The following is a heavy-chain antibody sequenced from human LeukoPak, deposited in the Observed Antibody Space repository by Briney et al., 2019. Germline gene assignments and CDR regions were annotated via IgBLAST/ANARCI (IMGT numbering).Heavy chain of an antibody. V-gene: IGHV3-74*01. CDR1: GFTFSSYW. CDR3: ARIIAVAGTDWFDP. Sequence: GGSLRLSCAASGFTFSSYWMHWVRQAPGKGLVWLSRISSDGYSISYANSVKGRFTISRDNAKNSLFLQMNSLRAEDTALYYCARIIAVAGTDWFDPWGQGTLVTVSS. J-gene: IGHJ5*02. D-gene: IGHD6-19*01. CDR2: ISSDGYSI.